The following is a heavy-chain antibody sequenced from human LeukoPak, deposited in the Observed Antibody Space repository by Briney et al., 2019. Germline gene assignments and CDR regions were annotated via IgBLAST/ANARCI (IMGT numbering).Heavy chain of an antibody. V-gene: IGHV4-39*01. CDR3: ARSGSGYMDV. D-gene: IGHD3-10*01. CDR2: IYYSGST. J-gene: IGHJ6*03. CDR1: GGSISSSSYY. Sequence: PSETLSLTCTVSGGSISSSSYYWGWIRQPPGKGLEWIGSIYYSGSTYYNPSLKSRVTISVDTSKNQFSLKLSSVTAADTAVYYCARSGSGYMDVWGKATTVTVSS.